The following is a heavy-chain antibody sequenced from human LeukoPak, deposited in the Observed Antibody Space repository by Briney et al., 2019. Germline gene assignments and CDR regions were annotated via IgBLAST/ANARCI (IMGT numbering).Heavy chain of an antibody. CDR3: ARDGFGTTVTGSLDY. D-gene: IGHD4-17*01. CDR1: GFTFSSYA. V-gene: IGHV3-30-3*01. Sequence: PGGSLRLSCAASGFTFSSYAMHWVRQAPGKGLEWVADISYDGSNKYYADSVKGRFTISRDNSKNTLYLQMNSLRAGDTAVYYCARDGFGTTVTGSLDYWGQGTLVTVSS. CDR2: ISYDGSNK. J-gene: IGHJ4*02.